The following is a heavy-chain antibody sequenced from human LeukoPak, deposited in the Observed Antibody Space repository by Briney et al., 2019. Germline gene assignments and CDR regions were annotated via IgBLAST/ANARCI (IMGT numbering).Heavy chain of an antibody. CDR2: IGIDSGNT. Sequence: GGSLRLSCAASGFTFSSYWMSWVRQAPGKGLEWISYIGIDSGNTNYADSVKGRFTISGDKAKNSLYLQMNSLRVEDTAVYYCARDYKYAFDNWGQGTLVTVSS. V-gene: IGHV3-48*01. J-gene: IGHJ4*02. D-gene: IGHD5-24*01. CDR1: GFTFSSYW. CDR3: ARDYKYAFDN.